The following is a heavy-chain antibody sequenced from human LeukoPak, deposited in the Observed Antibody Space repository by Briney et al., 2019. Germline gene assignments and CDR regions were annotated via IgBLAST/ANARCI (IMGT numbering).Heavy chain of an antibody. D-gene: IGHD3-3*01. J-gene: IGHJ4*02. Sequence: GGSLRLSCGASGFTFSTYWMSWVRQAPGKGLEWVANTKKDGSEKYYVDSVKGRFTISRDNAKNSLYLQMNSLRVEDTAVYYCARNEDFWHIDYWGQGTLVTVSS. CDR1: GFTFSTYW. V-gene: IGHV3-7*01. CDR3: ARNEDFWHIDY. CDR2: TKKDGSEK.